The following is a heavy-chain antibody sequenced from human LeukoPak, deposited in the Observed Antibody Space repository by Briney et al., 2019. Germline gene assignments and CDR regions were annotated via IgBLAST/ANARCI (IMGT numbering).Heavy chain of an antibody. CDR2: ISYDGSNK. Sequence: PGRSLRLSCAASGFTFSSYAMHWVRQAPGKGLEWVAVISYDGSNKYYADSVKGRFTISRDNSKNTLYLQMNSLRAEDTAVYYCAKGSSGTAMDPFDYWGQGTLVTVSS. V-gene: IGHV3-30-3*01. CDR1: GFTFSSYA. D-gene: IGHD5-18*01. J-gene: IGHJ4*02. CDR3: AKGSSGTAMDPFDY.